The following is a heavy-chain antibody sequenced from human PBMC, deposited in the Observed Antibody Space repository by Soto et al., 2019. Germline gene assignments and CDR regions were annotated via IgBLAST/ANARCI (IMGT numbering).Heavy chain of an antibody. CDR2: INPSGGST. J-gene: IGHJ4*02. Sequence: GASVKVSCKASGYTFTSYYMHWVRQAPGQGLEWMGIINPSGGSTSYAQKFPGRVTMTRDTSTSTVYMELSSLRSEDTAVYYCARASSVGFLEWLFDYWGQGTLVTVSS. CDR3: ARASSVGFLEWLFDY. CDR1: GYTFTSYY. V-gene: IGHV1-46*03. D-gene: IGHD3-3*01.